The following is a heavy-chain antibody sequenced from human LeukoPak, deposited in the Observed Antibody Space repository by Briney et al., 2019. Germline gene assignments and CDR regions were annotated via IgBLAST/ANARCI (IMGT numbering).Heavy chain of an antibody. CDR2: VHYSGAT. CDR1: GASISTYY. D-gene: IGHD6-19*01. CDR3: ARRVAVTGIYCFDH. Sequence: SETLSLTCTVSGASISTYYWSWIRQPPGKGLEWIGYVHYSGATNYNPSLKSRVTISLETSKNQFSLRLTSVTAADTAVYYCARRVAVTGIYCFDHWGQGTPVTVSS. V-gene: IGHV4-59*08. J-gene: IGHJ4*02.